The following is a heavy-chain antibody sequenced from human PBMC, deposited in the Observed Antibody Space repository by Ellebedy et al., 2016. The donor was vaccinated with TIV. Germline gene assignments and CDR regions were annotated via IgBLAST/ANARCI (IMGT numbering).Heavy chain of an antibody. Sequence: SETLSLXXTVSGGSISSYYWSWIRQPPGKGLEWIGSIYHSGSTYYNPSLKSRVTISVDTSKNQFSLKLSSVTAADTAVYYCARAHRQQLVLAFDYWGQGTLVTVSS. CDR1: GGSISSYY. V-gene: IGHV4-59*12. D-gene: IGHD6-13*01. CDR3: ARAHRQQLVLAFDY. J-gene: IGHJ4*02. CDR2: IYHSGST.